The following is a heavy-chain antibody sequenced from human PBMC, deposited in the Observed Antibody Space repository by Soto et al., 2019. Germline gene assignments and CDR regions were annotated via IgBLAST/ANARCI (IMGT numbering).Heavy chain of an antibody. Sequence: QLQLQESGPGLVKPSETLSLTCTVSGGSISSSSYYWGWIRQPPGKGLEWIGSIYYSGSTYYNPSPKSRVTISVDTSKNQFSLKLSSVTAADPAVYYCASPKIAFYNWFDPWGQGTLVTVSS. CDR3: ASPKIAFYNWFDP. CDR2: IYYSGST. V-gene: IGHV4-39*01. J-gene: IGHJ5*02. D-gene: IGHD3-3*02. CDR1: GGSISSSSYY.